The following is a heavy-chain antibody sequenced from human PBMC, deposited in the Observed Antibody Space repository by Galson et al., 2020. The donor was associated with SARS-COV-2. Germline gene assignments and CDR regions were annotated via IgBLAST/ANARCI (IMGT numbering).Heavy chain of an antibody. Sequence: GGSLRLSCAASGFTFDDYGMSWVRQAPGKGLEWVSGINWNGGSTGYADSVKGRFTISRDNAKNSLYLQMNSLRAEDTALYYCAGLPEYYYDSSGSYWGQGALVTVSS. J-gene: IGHJ4*02. D-gene: IGHD3-22*01. CDR3: AGLPEYYYDSSGSY. CDR1: GFTFDDYG. CDR2: INWNGGST. V-gene: IGHV3-20*04.